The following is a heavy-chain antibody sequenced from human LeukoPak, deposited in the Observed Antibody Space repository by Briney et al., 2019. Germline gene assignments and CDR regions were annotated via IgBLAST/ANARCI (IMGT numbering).Heavy chain of an antibody. CDR3: ARGRLYGFGEFKP. J-gene: IGHJ5*02. V-gene: IGHV3-21*01. Sequence: GGSLRLSCAASGFTFSSYSMNWVRQAPGKGLEWVSSISSSSSYIYYADSVKGRFTISRDNAKNSLYLQMNSLRAEDTAVYYCARGRLYGFGEFKPWGQGTLVTVSS. CDR2: ISSSSSYI. D-gene: IGHD3-10*01. CDR1: GFTFSSYS.